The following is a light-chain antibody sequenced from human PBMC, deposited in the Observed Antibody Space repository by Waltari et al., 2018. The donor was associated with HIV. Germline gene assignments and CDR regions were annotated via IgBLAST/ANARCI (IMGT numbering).Light chain of an antibody. CDR2: GAS. V-gene: IGKV3-20*01. J-gene: IGKJ4*01. CDR3: QQYATSPL. CDR1: QSVSSNF. Sequence: EVVLTQSPGTLSLSPGERATVSCRASQSVSSNFLAWYQQKHGQAPRLLIYGASTRATDIPDRFSGSGSGTDFTLTISRLEPEDFAVYYCQQYATSPLFGGGTKVEIK.